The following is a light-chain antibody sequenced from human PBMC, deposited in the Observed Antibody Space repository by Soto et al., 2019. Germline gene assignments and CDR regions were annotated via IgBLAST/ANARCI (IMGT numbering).Light chain of an antibody. V-gene: IGKV1-39*01. CDR1: QSISSY. Sequence: DIQMTQSPSSLSASVGDRVTITCRASQSISSYLNWYQQKPGKAPKLLIYAASSLQSGVPSRFSGSGSGTDFTLTISSLQPEDFATYYCQQSYSTPLGFGGGTKVDIK. CDR2: AAS. J-gene: IGKJ4*01. CDR3: QQSYSTPLG.